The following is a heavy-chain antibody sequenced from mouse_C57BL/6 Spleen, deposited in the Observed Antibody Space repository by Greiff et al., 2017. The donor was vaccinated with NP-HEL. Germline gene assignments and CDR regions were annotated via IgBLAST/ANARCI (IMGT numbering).Heavy chain of an antibody. CDR3: ARPGYGSSYFDV. D-gene: IGHD1-1*01. CDR1: GYSFTNYL. CDR2: INPGSGGT. Sequence: QVQLQQSGAALVRPGTSVKVSCKASGYSFTNYLIEWVKQRPGQGLEWIGVINPGSGGTNYNEKFKGKATLPADKSSRTAYMQLSSLTSEDSAVYYCARPGYGSSYFDVWGTGTTVTVSS. J-gene: IGHJ1*03. V-gene: IGHV1-54*01.